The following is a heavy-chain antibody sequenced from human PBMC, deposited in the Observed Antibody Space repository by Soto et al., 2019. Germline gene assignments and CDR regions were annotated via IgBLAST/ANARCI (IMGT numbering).Heavy chain of an antibody. CDR3: AGGPWLLDF. V-gene: IGHV3-23*01. CDR1: EFTVSANY. D-gene: IGHD3-16*01. CDR2: IYPSSFFTSGAS. Sequence: LRLSCEVSEFTVSANYMSWVRQAPGKGLECVSIIYPSSFFTSGASYYADSVKGRFTISRDNSKNTLFLQLTGLRADDTAIYFCAGGPWLLDFWGQGTPVTVSS. J-gene: IGHJ6*02.